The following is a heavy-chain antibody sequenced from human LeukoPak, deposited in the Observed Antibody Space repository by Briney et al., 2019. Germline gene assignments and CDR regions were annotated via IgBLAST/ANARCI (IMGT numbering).Heavy chain of an antibody. Sequence: SETLSLTCTVPAGSINRYYWSWIRQPPGKGLEWIGYIYDRGNTNYNPSLKSRVTISLDTSKNQFSLKLSSATAADTAVYYCARHRDLPAEIDSWGQGTLVTVSS. CDR3: ARHRDLPAEIDS. J-gene: IGHJ4*02. D-gene: IGHD2-2*01. CDR2: IYDRGNT. V-gene: IGHV4-59*08. CDR1: AGSINRYY.